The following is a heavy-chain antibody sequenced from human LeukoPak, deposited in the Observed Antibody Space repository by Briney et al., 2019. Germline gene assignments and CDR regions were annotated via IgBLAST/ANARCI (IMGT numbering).Heavy chain of an antibody. CDR1: GGSISSSSYY. J-gene: IGHJ1*01. V-gene: IGHV4-39*07. CDR3: ARIVGRGYYDSSGYYQGEYFQH. D-gene: IGHD3-22*01. Sequence: SETLSLTCTVSGGSISSSSYYWGWIRQPPGKGLEWIGEINHSGSTNYNPSLKSRVTILVDTSKNQFSLNLNSVTAADTAVYYCARIVGRGYYDSSGYYQGEYFQHWGQGTLVTVS. CDR2: INHSGST.